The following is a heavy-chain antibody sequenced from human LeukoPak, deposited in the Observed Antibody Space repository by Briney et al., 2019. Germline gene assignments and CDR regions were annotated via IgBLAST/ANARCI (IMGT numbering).Heavy chain of an antibody. V-gene: IGHV4-59*01. Sequence: PSETLSLTCTVSGGSISSYYWSWIRQPPGKGLEWIGYIYYSGSTNYNPSLKSRVTISVDTSKNQFSLKLSSVTAADTAVYYCARGGSGSYYNPPYYYGMDVWGQGTTVTVSS. CDR1: GGSISSYY. D-gene: IGHD3-10*01. CDR3: ARGGSGSYYNPPYYYGMDV. J-gene: IGHJ6*02. CDR2: IYYSGST.